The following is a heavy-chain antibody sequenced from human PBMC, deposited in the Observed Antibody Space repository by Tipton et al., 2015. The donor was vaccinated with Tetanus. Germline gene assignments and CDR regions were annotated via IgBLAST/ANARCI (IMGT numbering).Heavy chain of an antibody. Sequence: GLVKPSETLSLTCAVSGGSSSSFYWSWIRQPPGKGLEWIGNIYNIARTNYNPSLRSRVTMSVDTPKNQFYLQLSSVTAADTAVYFCARASQRTFEFWGQGTLVAVSS. CDR1: GGSSSSFY. CDR2: IYNIART. CDR3: ARASQRTFEF. J-gene: IGHJ4*02. D-gene: IGHD5-18*01. V-gene: IGHV4-59*01.